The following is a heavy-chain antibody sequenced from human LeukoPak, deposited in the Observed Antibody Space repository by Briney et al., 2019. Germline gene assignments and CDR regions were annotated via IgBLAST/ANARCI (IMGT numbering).Heavy chain of an antibody. CDR2: INHSGST. V-gene: IGHV4-34*01. J-gene: IGHJ5*02. D-gene: IGHD6-6*01. CDR3: ARGSRLTIAARRAGWFDP. Sequence: SETLSLTCAVYGGSFSGYYWSWIRQPPGKGLEWIGEINHSGSTNYNPSLKSRVTISVDTSKNQFSLKLSSVTAADTAVYYCARGSRLTIAARRAGWFDPWGQGPWSPSPQ. CDR1: GGSFSGYY.